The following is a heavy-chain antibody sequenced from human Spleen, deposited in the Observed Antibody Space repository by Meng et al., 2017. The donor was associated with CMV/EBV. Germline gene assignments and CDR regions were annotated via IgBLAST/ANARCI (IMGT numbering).Heavy chain of an antibody. Sequence: SETLSLTCTVSGDSITNYYWNWIRQPPGKGLEWIGEINHSGSTNYNPSLKSRVTISVDTSKNQFSLKLSSVTAADTAVYYCARWVLYGMDVWGQGTTVTVSS. CDR1: GDSITNYY. CDR3: ARWVLYGMDV. J-gene: IGHJ6*02. V-gene: IGHV4-34*01. CDR2: INHSGST. D-gene: IGHD1-26*01.